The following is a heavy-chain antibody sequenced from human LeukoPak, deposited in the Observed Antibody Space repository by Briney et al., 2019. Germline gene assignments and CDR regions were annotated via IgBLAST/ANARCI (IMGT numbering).Heavy chain of an antibody. CDR2: ISGSGGST. CDR1: GFTFGSYA. D-gene: IGHD3-22*01. V-gene: IGHV3-23*01. J-gene: IGHJ4*02. Sequence: GGSLRLSCAASGFTFGSYAMSWVRQAPGKGLEWVSAISGSGGSTYYADSVKGRFTISRDNSKNTLYLQMNSLRAEDMAVYYCAKDGYYYDSSGYLANFDYWGQGTLVTVSS. CDR3: AKDGYYYDSSGYLANFDY.